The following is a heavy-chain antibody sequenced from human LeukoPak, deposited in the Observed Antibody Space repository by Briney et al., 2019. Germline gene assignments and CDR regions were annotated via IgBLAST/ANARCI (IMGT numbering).Heavy chain of an antibody. V-gene: IGHV3-7*03. Sequence: PGGSLRLSCAASGFTFSDYYMNWVRQAPGKGLQWVASIKLDGSEKYYVDSVKGRFIVSRDNTKNSLSLQMSNLRAEDTAVYFCARGGGLDVWGQGATVTVSS. D-gene: IGHD3-16*01. CDR3: ARGGGLDV. CDR1: GFTFSDYY. J-gene: IGHJ6*02. CDR2: IKLDGSEK.